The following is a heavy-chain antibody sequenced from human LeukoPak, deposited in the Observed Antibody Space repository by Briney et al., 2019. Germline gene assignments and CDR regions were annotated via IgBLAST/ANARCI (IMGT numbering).Heavy chain of an antibody. CDR1: GGSISSYY. CDR3: AASGFGFGELPSYFYYYMDV. D-gene: IGHD3-10*01. Sequence: SETLSLTCTVSGGSISSYYWGWIRQPPGKGLEWIGSIYYSGSTYYNPSLKSRVTISVDTSKNQFSLNLSSVTAADTAVYYCAASGFGFGELPSYFYYYMDVWGKGTTVTISS. V-gene: IGHV4-39*07. CDR2: IYYSGST. J-gene: IGHJ6*03.